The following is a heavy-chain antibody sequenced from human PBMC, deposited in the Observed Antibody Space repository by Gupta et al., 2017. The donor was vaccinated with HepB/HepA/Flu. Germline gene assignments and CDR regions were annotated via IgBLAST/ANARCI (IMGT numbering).Heavy chain of an antibody. D-gene: IGHD4-17*01. Sequence: EVQLVESGGGLVKPGESLRLSCVLSAFSFDTFTMNWVRKAPGKGLEWVSTISGASTYLQYADSVTARFTVSRDNAKNSLYLQMNSLRVEDTAVYYCARAAPVTTSFSGMDVWGQGTTVIVSS. V-gene: IGHV3-21*02. CDR2: ISGASTYL. CDR1: AFSFDTFT. CDR3: ARAAPVTTSFSGMDV. J-gene: IGHJ6*02.